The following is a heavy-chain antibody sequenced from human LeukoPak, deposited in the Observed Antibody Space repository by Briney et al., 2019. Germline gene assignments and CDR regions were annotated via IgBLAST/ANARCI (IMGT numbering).Heavy chain of an antibody. Sequence: GGSLRLSCAASGFIVSSSYMSWVRQALGKGLEWVSIIYNDGSTYYADSMKGRFTISRDNSKNTLYLQVNSLRAEDTAMYYCARNILFAFDIWGQGTMVTVSS. CDR2: IYNDGST. V-gene: IGHV3-53*01. CDR3: ARNILFAFDI. J-gene: IGHJ3*02. CDR1: GFIVSSSY.